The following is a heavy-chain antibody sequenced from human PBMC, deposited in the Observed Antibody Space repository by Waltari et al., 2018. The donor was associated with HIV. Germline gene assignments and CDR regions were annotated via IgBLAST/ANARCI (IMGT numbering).Heavy chain of an antibody. J-gene: IGHJ3*02. CDR2: IHHSGRT. CDR1: GSSISGAYY. CDR3: ARVRITLIVAGPFDM. D-gene: IGHD3-22*01. Sequence: HVQLQESGPGLVKPSETLSLTCVVSGSSISGAYYWGWIRQSPGTGLEWIGSIHHSGRTYHNPSLKSRVTISVDASKSQFSLKLTSATAADTAIYYCARVRITLIVAGPFDMWGQGTLVTVSS. V-gene: IGHV4-38-2*01.